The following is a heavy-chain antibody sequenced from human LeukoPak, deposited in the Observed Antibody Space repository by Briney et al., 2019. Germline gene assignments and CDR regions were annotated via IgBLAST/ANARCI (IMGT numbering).Heavy chain of an antibody. V-gene: IGHV3-23*01. CDR3: AKDSYVSGRPLHTFDV. D-gene: IGHD3-10*01. Sequence: GGSLRLSCVASGFTFSSYWMHWVRQAQGKGLEWVSGISGDGASTHYAESVKGQFTISKGNSQNTLFLQMNSLRVEDTAIYYCAKDSYVSGRPLHTFDVWGQGTMVTVSS. CDR1: GFTFSSYW. CDR2: ISGDGAST. J-gene: IGHJ3*01.